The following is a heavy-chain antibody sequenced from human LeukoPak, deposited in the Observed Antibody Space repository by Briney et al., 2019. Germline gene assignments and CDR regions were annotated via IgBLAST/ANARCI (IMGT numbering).Heavy chain of an antibody. D-gene: IGHD3-22*01. CDR1: GYTFTSYY. J-gene: IGHJ4*02. V-gene: IGHV1-2*02. Sequence: ASVKVSCKASGYTFTSYYMHWVRQAPGQGLEWVGWINPKNGGSNYAQKFQGRVTMTRDRSISTAYMELSRLTSDDTAVYYCARADNYYDSSFDYWGQGTLVTVSS. CDR3: ARADNYYDSSFDY. CDR2: INPKNGGS.